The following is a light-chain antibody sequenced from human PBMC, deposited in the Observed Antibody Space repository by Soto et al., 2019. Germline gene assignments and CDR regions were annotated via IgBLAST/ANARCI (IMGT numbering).Light chain of an antibody. CDR3: AAWDDSLNGWV. V-gene: IGLV1-44*01. CDR1: SSNIGSNT. CDR2: SNN. Sequence: QSVLTQPPSSSGTPGQSVTISCSGSSSNIGSNTVNWYQQLPGTTPKLLIYSNNQRPSGVPDRFSGSKSGTSASRAISGLQSEDEADYYCAAWDDSLNGWVFGGGTKLTVL. J-gene: IGLJ3*02.